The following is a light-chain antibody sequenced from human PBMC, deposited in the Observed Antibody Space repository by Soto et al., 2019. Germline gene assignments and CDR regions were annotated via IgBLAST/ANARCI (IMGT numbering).Light chain of an antibody. CDR2: TSF. CDR3: QQAFSAEWT. V-gene: IGKV1-39*01. J-gene: IGKJ1*01. CDR1: QSIGTF. Sequence: IQMTQSPSSLSPSVGDRVSITCRASQSIGTFLNWYQQKPGEAPNLLIHTSFTLYSGVPSRFSGTGSGTDFTLTISSLQPEDFATYFCQQAFSAEWTFGQGTKV.